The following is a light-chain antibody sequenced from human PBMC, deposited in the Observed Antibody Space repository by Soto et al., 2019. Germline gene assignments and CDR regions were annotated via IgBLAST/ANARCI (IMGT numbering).Light chain of an antibody. CDR2: GAS. CDR3: QQYYTNSWS. V-gene: IGKV3-15*01. J-gene: IGKJ1*01. Sequence: EIVMTQSPATLSVSPGERATLSCRASQSVSSNLAWYQQKPGQAPRLLIYGASTRATGIPARFSGSGSGTDFTLTISSLQSEDVAVYYCQQYYTNSWSFGQGTKGDIK. CDR1: QSVSSN.